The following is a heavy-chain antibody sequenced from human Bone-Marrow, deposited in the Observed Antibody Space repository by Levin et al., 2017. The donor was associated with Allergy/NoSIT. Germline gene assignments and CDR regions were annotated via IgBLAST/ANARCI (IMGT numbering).Heavy chain of an antibody. V-gene: IGHV3-7*04. D-gene: IGHD2-15*01. J-gene: IGHJ4*02. CDR2: IKPDGSEK. CDR3: ARDNYWAFDS. Sequence: PGGSLRLSCAASGFTFSNNWMSWVRQAPGKGLEWVANIKPDGSEKFYADSVKGRFTISRDDAKSSVYLYMNRLRAEDTALYYCARDNYWAFDSWGQGTLVTVSS. CDR1: GFTFSNNW.